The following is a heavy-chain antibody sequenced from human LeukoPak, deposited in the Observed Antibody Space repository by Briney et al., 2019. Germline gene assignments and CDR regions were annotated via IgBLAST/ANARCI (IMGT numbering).Heavy chain of an antibody. CDR2: IYTSGST. D-gene: IGHD6-13*01. J-gene: IGHJ3*02. CDR3: ARAQSSSWSGDAFDI. Sequence: SETLSLTCTVSGGSISSYYWSWIRQPAGKGLEWIGRIYTSGSTNYSPSLKSRVTMSVDTSKNQFSLKLSSVTAADTAVYYCARAQSSSWSGDAFDIWGQGTMVTVSS. CDR1: GGSISSYY. V-gene: IGHV4-4*07.